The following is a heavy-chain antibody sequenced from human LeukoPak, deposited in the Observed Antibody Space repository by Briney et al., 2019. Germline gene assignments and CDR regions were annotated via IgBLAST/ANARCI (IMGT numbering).Heavy chain of an antibody. CDR1: GDSISSYH. V-gene: IGHV4-59*01. Sequence: PSETLSLTCTVSGDSISSYHWSWIRQPPGKGLEWIGYISYSGSTNYNPSLESRVTIAVDTSKNQFSLKLSSVTAADTAVYYCARGGRGDHTWGSYYFDHWGQGTLVTVS. J-gene: IGHJ4*02. CDR3: ARGGRGDHTWGSYYFDH. CDR2: ISYSGST. D-gene: IGHD3-16*01.